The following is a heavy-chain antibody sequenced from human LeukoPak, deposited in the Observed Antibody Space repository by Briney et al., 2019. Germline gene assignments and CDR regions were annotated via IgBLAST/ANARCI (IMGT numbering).Heavy chain of an antibody. D-gene: IGHD3-10*01. CDR1: GFTFSSYS. CDR3: AGMVRGVILPGYNWFDP. CDR2: ISSSSSYI. J-gene: IGHJ5*02. Sequence: PGGSLRLSCAASGFTFSSYSMNWVRQAPGKGLEWVSSISSSSSYIYYADSVKGRFTISRDNAKNTLYLQMNSLRAEDTAVYYCAGMVRGVILPGYNWFDPWGQGTLVTVSS. V-gene: IGHV3-21*04.